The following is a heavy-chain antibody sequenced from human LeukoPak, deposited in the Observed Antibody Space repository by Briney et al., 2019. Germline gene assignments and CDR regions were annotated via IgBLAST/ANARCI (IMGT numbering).Heavy chain of an antibody. D-gene: IGHD3-9*01. Sequence: ASVKVSCKASGYTFTSYDINWVRQATGQGLEWMGWMNPNSGNTGYAQKFQGRVTITRNTSISTAYMELSRLRSDDTAVYYCATHYDILTGYSDYWGQGTLVTVSS. CDR2: MNPNSGNT. CDR3: ATHYDILTGYSDY. J-gene: IGHJ4*02. V-gene: IGHV1-8*03. CDR1: GYTFTSYD.